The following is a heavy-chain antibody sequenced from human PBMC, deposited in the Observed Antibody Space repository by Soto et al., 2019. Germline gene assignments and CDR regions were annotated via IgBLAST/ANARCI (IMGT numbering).Heavy chain of an antibody. CDR1: GGTFSSYA. V-gene: IGHV1-69*13. CDR3: AGALLGEFSNQSYGMDV. D-gene: IGHD3-10*02. J-gene: IGHJ6*02. Sequence: ASLKVSCKASGGTFSSYAISWVRQAPGQGLEWMGGIIPIFGTANYAQKFQGRVRITADESTSRAYRELRRLSSEDTAVYFCAGALLGEFSNQSYGMDVWGQGSPLTVA. CDR2: IIPIFGTA.